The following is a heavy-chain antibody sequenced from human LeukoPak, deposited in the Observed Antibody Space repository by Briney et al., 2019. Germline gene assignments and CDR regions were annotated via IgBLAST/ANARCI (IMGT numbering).Heavy chain of an antibody. CDR2: IYYSGST. CDR1: GGSISSGSYY. V-gene: IGHV4-31*03. CDR3: AAVKLGAFDI. Sequence: SETLSLTCTVSGGSISSGSYYWSWIRQHPGKGLEWIGNIYYSGSTYYNPSLKSRVTISADTSKTQFPLKLSSVTAADTAVYYCAAVKLGAFDIWGQGTMVTVSS. D-gene: IGHD1-7*01. J-gene: IGHJ3*02.